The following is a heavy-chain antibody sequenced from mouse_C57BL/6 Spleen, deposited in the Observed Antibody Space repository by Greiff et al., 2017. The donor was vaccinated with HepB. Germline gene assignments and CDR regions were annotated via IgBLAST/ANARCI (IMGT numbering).Heavy chain of an antibody. V-gene: IGHV3-6*01. J-gene: IGHJ1*03. CDR1: GYSITSGYY. CDR2: ISYDGSN. CDR3: ARDSHREGYFDV. Sequence: EVKLLESGPGLVKPSQSLSLTCSVTGYSITSGYYWNWIRQFPGNKLEWMGYISYDGSNNYNPSLKNRISITRDTSKNQFFLKLNSVTTEDTATYYCARDSHREGYFDVWGTGTTVTVSS. D-gene: IGHD3-1*01.